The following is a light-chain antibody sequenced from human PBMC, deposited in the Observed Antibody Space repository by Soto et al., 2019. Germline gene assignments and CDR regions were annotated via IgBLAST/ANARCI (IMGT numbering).Light chain of an antibody. CDR3: SSFSGSNNYV. CDR1: SSDVGDYNF. V-gene: IGLV2-8*01. Sequence: QSALTQPPSASGSPGQSVTISCTGTSSDVGDYNFVSWYQQHPGNAPKLMIYEVSERPSGVPDRFSGSKSGNTASLTVSGLQAEDEADYYCSSFSGSNNYVFGTGTKVTVL. CDR2: EVS. J-gene: IGLJ1*01.